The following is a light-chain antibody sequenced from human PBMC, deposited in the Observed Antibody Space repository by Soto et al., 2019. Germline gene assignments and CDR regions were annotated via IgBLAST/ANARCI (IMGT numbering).Light chain of an antibody. V-gene: IGKV3-20*01. CDR2: GSS. CDR1: QSVSNNY. CDR3: QQYGSSPPYT. J-gene: IGKJ2*01. Sequence: EVVLTQSPGTLSLSPGERATLSCRASQSVSNNYFAWYQQKPGQAPRLLIFGSSDRANGILDRFSGSGFCKDFTLTISRLEPEDFAVYYCQQYGSSPPYTFGQGTKLEIK.